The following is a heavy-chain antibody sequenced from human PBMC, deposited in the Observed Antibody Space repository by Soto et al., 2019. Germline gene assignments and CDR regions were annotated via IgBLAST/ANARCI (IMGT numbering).Heavy chain of an antibody. Sequence: EVQLLESGRGLVQPGGSLRLSCAASGFTFSSYAMSWVRQAPGKGLEWVSAISGSGGSTYYADSVKGRFTISRDNSKNTLYLQMNSLRAEDTAVYYCAKDLVRDSGGDYYYYYGMDVWGQGTTVTVSS. CDR2: ISGSGGST. J-gene: IGHJ6*02. D-gene: IGHD2-15*01. V-gene: IGHV3-23*01. CDR3: AKDLVRDSGGDYYYYYGMDV. CDR1: GFTFSSYA.